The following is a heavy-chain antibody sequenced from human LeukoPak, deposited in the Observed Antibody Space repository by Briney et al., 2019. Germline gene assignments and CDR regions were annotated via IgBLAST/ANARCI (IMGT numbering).Heavy chain of an antibody. Sequence: PGGSLRLSCAASGFTFSSYAMHWVRQAPGKGLEWVAVISYDGSNKYYADSVKGRFTISRDNSKNTLYLQMNSLRAEDTAVYYCARAQLVLYYFDYWGQETLVTVSS. CDR2: ISYDGSNK. CDR1: GFTFSSYA. CDR3: ARAQLVLYYFDY. D-gene: IGHD6-6*01. J-gene: IGHJ4*02. V-gene: IGHV3-30*04.